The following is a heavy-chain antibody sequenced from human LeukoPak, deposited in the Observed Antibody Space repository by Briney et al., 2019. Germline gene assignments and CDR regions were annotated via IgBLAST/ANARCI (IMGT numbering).Heavy chain of an antibody. CDR2: VYHSGST. J-gene: IGHJ4*02. V-gene: IGHV4-38-2*02. Sequence: SETLSLTCTVSGYSITSGYYWGWIRQPPGKGLEWIGSVYHSGSTYYNPSLKSRVTISVDTSKNQFSLKLSSVTAADTAVYYCARDPGDYATQIGYWGQGTLATVSS. CDR3: ARDPGDYATQIGY. D-gene: IGHD4-17*01. CDR1: GYSITSGYY.